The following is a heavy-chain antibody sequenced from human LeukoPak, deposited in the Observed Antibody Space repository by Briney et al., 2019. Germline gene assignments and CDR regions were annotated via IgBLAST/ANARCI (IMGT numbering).Heavy chain of an antibody. V-gene: IGHV3-74*01. CDR2: INSDGSST. J-gene: IGHJ4*02. Sequence: GGSLRLSRAASGFTFSSYWMHWVRQAPGKGLVWVSRINSDGSSTSYADSVKGRFTISRDNAKNTLYLQMNSLRAEDTAVYYCAREDYYDSSGYYDYWGQGTLVTVSS. CDR1: GFTFSSYW. CDR3: AREDYYDSSGYYDY. D-gene: IGHD3-22*01.